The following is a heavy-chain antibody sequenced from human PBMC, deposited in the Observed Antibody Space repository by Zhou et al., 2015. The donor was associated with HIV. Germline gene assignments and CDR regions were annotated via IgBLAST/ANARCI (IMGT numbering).Heavy chain of an antibody. V-gene: IGHV3-23*01. D-gene: IGHD1-1*01. J-gene: IGHJ4*02. CDR1: GFTFRHFA. CDR3: AKEGSLIQLFMGYFDH. CDR2: ISASGATT. Sequence: EVQLLESGEGLAQPGGSLRLSXVTSGFTFRHFAMSWVRQAPGKGLEWVSGISASGATTKYADSVRGRFNISRDNSEATLYLQMNSLRAEDTARYFCAKEGSLIQLFMGYFDHWGRGPWSPSPQ.